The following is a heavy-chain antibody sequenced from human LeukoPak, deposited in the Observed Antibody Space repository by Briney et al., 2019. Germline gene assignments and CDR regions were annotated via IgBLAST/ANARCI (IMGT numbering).Heavy chain of an antibody. V-gene: IGHV5-51*01. D-gene: IGHD3-22*01. CDR3: ACELSSSGYPY. J-gene: IGHJ4*02. CDR1: GYIFTSNW. Sequence: GESLQISCKVSGYIFTSNWIGWVRPLPGKGLEGMGIIYPGDSDTRYSPSFQGQVTISADKSISTAYLQWSSLKASDTAMYYCACELSSSGYPYWGQGTLVTVSS. CDR2: IYPGDSDT.